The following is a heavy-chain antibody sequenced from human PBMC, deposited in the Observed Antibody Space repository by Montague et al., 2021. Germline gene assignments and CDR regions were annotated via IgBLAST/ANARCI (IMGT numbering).Heavy chain of an antibody. CDR1: GDSVSSNDAI. J-gene: IGHJ5*02. CDR2: TYYRSKWYN. CDR3: ARGWQKRFDP. V-gene: IGHV6-1*01. Sequence: CAISGDSVSSNDAIWNWIRQSPSRGLEWLGRTYYRSKWYNEYAISVKSRITVNPDTSKNQFSLLLNSVTPEDTAVYYCARGWQKRFDPWGQGTLVTVSS. D-gene: IGHD5-24*01.